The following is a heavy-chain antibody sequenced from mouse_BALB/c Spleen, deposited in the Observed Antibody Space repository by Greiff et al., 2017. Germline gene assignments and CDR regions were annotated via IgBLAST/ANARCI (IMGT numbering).Heavy chain of an antibody. J-gene: IGHJ4*01. CDR2: ISSGSSTI. CDR1: GFTFSSFG. D-gene: IGHD1-1*01. CDR3: ARKADYFYAMDY. V-gene: IGHV5-17*02. Sequence: EVKLMESGGGLVQPGGSRKLSCAASGFTFSSFGMHWVRQAPEKGLEWVAYISSGSSTIYYADTVKGRFTISRDNLKNTLFLQMTSLRSEDTAMYYCARKADYFYAMDYWGQGTSVTVSS.